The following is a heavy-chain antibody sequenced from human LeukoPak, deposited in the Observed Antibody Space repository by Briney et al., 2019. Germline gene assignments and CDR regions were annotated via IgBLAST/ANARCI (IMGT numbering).Heavy chain of an antibody. D-gene: IGHD2-2*01. CDR1: GGSISSDGYS. J-gene: IGHJ5*02. V-gene: IGHV4-30-2*01. CDR2: IYHSGST. CDR3: VRWGDIVVVPAGMGWFDP. Sequence: PSETLSLTCAASGGSISSDGYSWNWIRQPPGKGLEWIGYIYHSGSTYYNPSLKSRVTISVDRSKNQLSLNLNSVTAADTAVYYCVRWGDIVVVPAGMGWFDPWGQGTLVAVSS.